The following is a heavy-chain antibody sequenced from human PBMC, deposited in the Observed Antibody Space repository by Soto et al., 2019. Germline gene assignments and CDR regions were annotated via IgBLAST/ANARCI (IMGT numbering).Heavy chain of an antibody. Sequence: GASVKVSCKASGGAFSSYAISWVRQAPGQGLEWMGWISAIFGNTNYAQKLQGRVTMTTDTSTSTAYMELRSLRSDDTAVYYCARDPHYGSGSYYKGNWFDPWGQGTLVTVSS. D-gene: IGHD3-10*01. CDR2: ISAIFGNT. CDR1: GGAFSSYA. J-gene: IGHJ5*02. CDR3: ARDPHYGSGSYYKGNWFDP. V-gene: IGHV1-18*01.